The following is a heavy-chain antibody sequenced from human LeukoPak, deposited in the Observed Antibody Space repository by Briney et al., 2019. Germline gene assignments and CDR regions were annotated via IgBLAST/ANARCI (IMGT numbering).Heavy chain of an antibody. CDR2: IIPILGIA. V-gene: IGHV1-69*04. CDR3: SHGEDSSGYGDY. Sequence: SVKVSCKASGGTFSSYAISWVRQAPGQGLEWMGRIIPILGIANYAQKFQGRVTITADKSTSTAYMELSSLRSEDTAVYYCSHGEDSSGYGDYWGQGTLVTVSS. J-gene: IGHJ4*02. CDR1: GGTFSSYA. D-gene: IGHD3-22*01.